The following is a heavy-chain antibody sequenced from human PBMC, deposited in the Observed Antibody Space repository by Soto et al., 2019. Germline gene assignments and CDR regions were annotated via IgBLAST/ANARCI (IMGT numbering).Heavy chain of an antibody. CDR2: MNPNSGNT. J-gene: IGHJ3*02. Sequence: ASVKVSCKAFGYTFTSYDINWVRQATGQGLEWMGWMNPNSGNTGYAQKFQGRVTMTRNTSISTAYMELSSLRSEDTAVYYCARRGVAAAGTLTAFDIWGQGTMVTVSS. CDR1: GYTFTSYD. CDR3: ARRGVAAAGTLTAFDI. D-gene: IGHD6-13*01. V-gene: IGHV1-8*01.